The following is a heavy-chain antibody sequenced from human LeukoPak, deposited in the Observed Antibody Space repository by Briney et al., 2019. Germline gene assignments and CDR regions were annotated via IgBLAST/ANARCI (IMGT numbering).Heavy chain of an antibody. D-gene: IGHD3-16*02. CDR3: VRXYPVVNPY. CDR1: GFTFSTYW. Sequence: GGSLRLSCAASGFTFSTYWMTWVRQAPGKGLEWVANIKEDGSQTKYADSFLGRFTVSRDNPKNSLFLQMNSLRVEDTAVYYCVRXYPVVNPYWGQGTRVTVSS. V-gene: IGHV3-7*01. J-gene: IGHJ4*02. CDR2: IKEDGSQT.